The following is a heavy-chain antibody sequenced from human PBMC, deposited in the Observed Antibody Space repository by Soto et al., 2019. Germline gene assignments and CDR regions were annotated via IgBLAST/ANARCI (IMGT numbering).Heavy chain of an antibody. CDR2: ISASGFNK. Sequence: EVQLLESGGDFVQPGGSLRLSCVTSGFTFNNFGMKWVRQAPGKGLEWVSSISASGFNKYYADSVKGRFTISRDDSKNTLYLQINSLRAEDTATYYCAKERLASISRPFDYWGQGTLVTISS. CDR1: GFTFNNFG. CDR3: AKERLASISRPFDY. V-gene: IGHV3-23*01. D-gene: IGHD2-2*01. J-gene: IGHJ4*02.